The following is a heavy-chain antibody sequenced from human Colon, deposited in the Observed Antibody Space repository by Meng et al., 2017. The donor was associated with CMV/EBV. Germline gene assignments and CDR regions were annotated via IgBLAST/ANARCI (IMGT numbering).Heavy chain of an antibody. CDR2: VYYNDST. Sequence: LQLSESGPGLVKPSETLSLTCTASDVSIKTTSYYWGWIRQPPGKGLEWIGSVYYNDSTYYNPSLKSRVTISIDTSNNQFSLKLTSVTAADTAVYFCARDWFVGATYNWFDPWGQGTLVTVSS. CDR1: DVSIKTTSYY. D-gene: IGHD1-26*01. V-gene: IGHV4-39*07. J-gene: IGHJ5*02. CDR3: ARDWFVGATYNWFDP.